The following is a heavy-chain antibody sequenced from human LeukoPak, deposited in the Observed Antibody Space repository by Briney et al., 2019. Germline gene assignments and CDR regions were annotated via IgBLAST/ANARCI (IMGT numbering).Heavy chain of an antibody. V-gene: IGHV1-69*04. CDR3: ARELGFADY. J-gene: IGHJ4*02. Sequence: SVTVSCKASGGTFSIYAISWVRQAPGQGLERMGRIIPILGIANYAQKFQGRVTITADKSTSTAYMELSSLRSEDTAVYYCARELGFADYWGQGTLVTVSS. CDR1: GGTFSIYA. CDR2: IIPILGIA.